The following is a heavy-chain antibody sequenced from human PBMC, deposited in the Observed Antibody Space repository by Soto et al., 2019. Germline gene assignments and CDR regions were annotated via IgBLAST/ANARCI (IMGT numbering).Heavy chain of an antibody. CDR3: ARDPYDYDHYYMDV. Sequence: GGSLRLSCAASGFTFSSYSMNWVRQAPGKGLEWVSSISSSSSYIYYADSLKGRFTISRDNAKNSLYLQMNSLRAEDTAVYYCARDPYDYDHYYMDVWGKGTTVTVSS. V-gene: IGHV3-21*01. D-gene: IGHD4-17*01. J-gene: IGHJ6*03. CDR2: ISSSSSYI. CDR1: GFTFSSYS.